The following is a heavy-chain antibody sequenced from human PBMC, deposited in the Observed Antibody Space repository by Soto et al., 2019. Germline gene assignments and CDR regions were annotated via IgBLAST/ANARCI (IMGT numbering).Heavy chain of an antibody. D-gene: IGHD3-10*02. J-gene: IGHJ6*02. CDR3: ARDGFSLSGELWGDYYYGMDV. CDR2: ISAYNGNT. Sequence: ASVKVSCKASGYTFTTYAISWVRQAPGQGLEWMGWISAYNGNTNYAQKFQGRVTMTTDTSTSTVYMELSSLRSEDTAVYYCARDGFSLSGELWGDYYYGMDVWGQGTTVTVSS. CDR1: GYTFTTYA. V-gene: IGHV1-18*01.